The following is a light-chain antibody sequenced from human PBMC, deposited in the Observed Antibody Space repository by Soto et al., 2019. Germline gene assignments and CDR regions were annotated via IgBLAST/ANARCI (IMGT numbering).Light chain of an antibody. CDR3: QQYQEWPPLT. J-gene: IGKJ4*01. Sequence: EIVMTQSPATLSVSPGERATLSCRASQSVRSNLAWYQLKPGQAPRLLIIGASTRATAIPARFSGSGSGTEFTLTISSLQSEDFAVYYCQQYQEWPPLTFGGGTKVEIK. CDR1: QSVRSN. CDR2: GAS. V-gene: IGKV3-15*01.